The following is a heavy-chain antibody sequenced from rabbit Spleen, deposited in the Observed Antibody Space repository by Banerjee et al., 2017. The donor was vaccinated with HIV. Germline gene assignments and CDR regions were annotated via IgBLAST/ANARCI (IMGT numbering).Heavy chain of an antibody. CDR1: GFSFSNKAV. Sequence: QEQLVESGGGLVKPGASLTLTCTASGFSFSNKAVMCWVRQAPGKGLEWIACINAGSTGTTDYATWAKGRFTISKTSSTTVTLQMTSLTAADMATYFCARNFDLWGPGTLVTVS. CDR2: INAGSTGTT. V-gene: IGHV1S45*01. CDR3: ARNFDL. J-gene: IGHJ4*01.